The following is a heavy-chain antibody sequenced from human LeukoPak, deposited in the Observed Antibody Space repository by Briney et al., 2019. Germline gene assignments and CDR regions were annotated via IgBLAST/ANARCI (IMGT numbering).Heavy chain of an antibody. V-gene: IGHV4-59*11. D-gene: IGHD2-2*02. CDR3: AREGGGYCSSTSCYRDNWFGP. J-gene: IGHJ5*02. CDR2: IYYSGST. CDR1: GGSISSHY. Sequence: PSETLSLTCTVSGGSISSHYWSWIRQPPGKGLEWIGYIYYSGSTNYNPSLKSRVTISVDTSKNQFSLKLSSVTAADTAVYYCAREGGGYCSSTSCYRDNWFGPWGQGTLVTVSS.